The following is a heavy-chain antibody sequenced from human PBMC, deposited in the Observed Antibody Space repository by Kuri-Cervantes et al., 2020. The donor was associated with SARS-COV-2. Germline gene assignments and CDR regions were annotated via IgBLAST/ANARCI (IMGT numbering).Heavy chain of an antibody. CDR2: IDPSDSYT. Sequence: KVSCKGSGYSFTSYWISWVRQMPGKGLEWMGRIDPSDSYTNYSPSFQGHVTISADESISTAYLQWSSLKASDTAMYYCARKPSGSGYNYGMDVWGQGTTVTVSS. V-gene: IGHV5-10-1*01. D-gene: IGHD3-10*01. J-gene: IGHJ6*02. CDR1: GYSFTSYW. CDR3: ARKPSGSGYNYGMDV.